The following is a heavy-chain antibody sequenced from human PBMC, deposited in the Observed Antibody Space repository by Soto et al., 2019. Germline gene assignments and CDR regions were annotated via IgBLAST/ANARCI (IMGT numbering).Heavy chain of an antibody. Sequence: GGSLRLSCAASGFTFGSYDMSWVRQAPGKGLEWVSGTSASAAGTYYADSVKGRFTISRDESENTLYLQMHSLRVEDTAVNYCARRRDWSGFLDYWGQGTLVTVSS. CDR2: TSASAAGT. V-gene: IGHV3-23*01. CDR1: GFTFGSYD. CDR3: ARRRDWSGFLDY. J-gene: IGHJ4*02. D-gene: IGHD3-3*01.